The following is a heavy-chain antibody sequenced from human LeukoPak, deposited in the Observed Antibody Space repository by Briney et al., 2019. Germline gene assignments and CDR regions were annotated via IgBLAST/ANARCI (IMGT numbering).Heavy chain of an antibody. CDR3: ARTKQWLDDAFDI. Sequence: GGCLRLSCAVSGFTFSNYWMSWVRQAPGKGLEWVANIKQDGSEKYYVDSVKGRFTISRDNAKNSLYLQMNSLTAEDTAVYYCARTKQWLDDAFDIWGQGTMVTVSS. CDR1: GFTFSNYW. D-gene: IGHD6-19*01. V-gene: IGHV3-7*01. CDR2: IKQDGSEK. J-gene: IGHJ3*02.